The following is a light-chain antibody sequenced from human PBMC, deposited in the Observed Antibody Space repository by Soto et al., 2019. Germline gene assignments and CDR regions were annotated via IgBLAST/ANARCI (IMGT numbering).Light chain of an antibody. CDR1: QSVTSSY. J-gene: IGKJ4*01. CDR3: HQYGSSPLT. Sequence: EIVLTQSPGTLSLSPGERATLSCRASQSVTSSYLAWYQQKPGQAPRLLIYGASSSATGIPDRFSGSGSGTDFTLTISRLEPQDFAMYYCHQYGSSPLTCGGGTKVEIK. CDR2: GAS. V-gene: IGKV3-20*01.